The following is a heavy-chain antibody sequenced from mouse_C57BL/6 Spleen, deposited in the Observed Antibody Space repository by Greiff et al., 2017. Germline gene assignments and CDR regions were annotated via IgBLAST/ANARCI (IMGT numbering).Heavy chain of an antibody. J-gene: IGHJ1*03. Sequence: QVQLQQSGAELARPGASVKLSCKASGYTFTSYGISWVKQRTGQGLEWIGEIYPRSGTTYYNEKFKGKATLTADKSSSTAYMELRSLTSEDSAVYFCARAGGGDGYDWYFDVWGTGTTVTVSS. CDR3: ARAGGGDGYDWYFDV. CDR1: GYTFTSYG. CDR2: IYPRSGTT. V-gene: IGHV1-81*01. D-gene: IGHD2-2*01.